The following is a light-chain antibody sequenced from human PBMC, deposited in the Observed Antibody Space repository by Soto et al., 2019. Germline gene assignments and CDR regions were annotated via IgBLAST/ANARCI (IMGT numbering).Light chain of an antibody. Sequence: QSVLTQPASVSGSPGQSITISCTGTSSDVGGYNYVSWYQQHPGKAPKLMIYNVSNRPSGVSNRFSGSKSGNTASLTISGLQAEDEGHYYCSPFTSTNTVLFGGGTKVPVL. V-gene: IGLV2-14*01. CDR3: SPFTSTNTVL. CDR1: SSDVGGYNY. CDR2: NVS. J-gene: IGLJ2*01.